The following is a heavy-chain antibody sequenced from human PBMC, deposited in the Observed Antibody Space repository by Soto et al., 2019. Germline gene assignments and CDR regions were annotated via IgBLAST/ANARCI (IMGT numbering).Heavy chain of an antibody. V-gene: IGHV3-72*01. CDR2: IKNKANSYTT. J-gene: IGHJ4*02. CDR1: GFTFSDHY. Sequence: EVQVVDSGGGLVQPGGSLRLSCAASGFTFSDHYMDWVRQAPGKGLEWVGRIKNKANSYTTEYAASVKGRFTIARDDSTNSLYRQMNSLQTEDTAFYYCGRVRLGVSTRVFDYWGQGTLVTVSS. CDR3: GRVRLGVSTRVFDY. D-gene: IGHD3-16*01.